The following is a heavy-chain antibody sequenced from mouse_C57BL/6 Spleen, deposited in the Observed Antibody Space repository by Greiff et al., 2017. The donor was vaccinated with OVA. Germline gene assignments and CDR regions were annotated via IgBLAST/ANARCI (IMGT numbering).Heavy chain of an antibody. V-gene: IGHV1-55*01. CDR2: IYPGSGST. Sequence: VQLQQSGAELVKPGASVKMSCKASGYTFTSYWITWVKQRPGQGLGWIGDIYPGSGSTNYNEKFKSKATLTVDTSSSTAYMQLSSLTSEDSAVYYCARYYDYDGYAMDYWGQGTSVTVSS. J-gene: IGHJ4*01. CDR1: GYTFTSYW. D-gene: IGHD2-4*01. CDR3: ARYYDYDGYAMDY.